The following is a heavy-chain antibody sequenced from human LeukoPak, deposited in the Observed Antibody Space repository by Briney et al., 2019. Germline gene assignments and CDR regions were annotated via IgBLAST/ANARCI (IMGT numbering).Heavy chain of an antibody. CDR2: ISGSGGST. D-gene: IGHD2-2*01. Sequence: PGGSLRLSCAASGFTFSSYAMSWVRQAPGKGLEWVSAISGSGGSTYYADSVKGRFPISRDNSKNTLYLQMNSLRAEDTAVYYCALDREYQLPRDDYWGQGTLVTVSS. J-gene: IGHJ4*02. CDR3: ALDREYQLPRDDY. V-gene: IGHV3-23*01. CDR1: GFTFSSYA.